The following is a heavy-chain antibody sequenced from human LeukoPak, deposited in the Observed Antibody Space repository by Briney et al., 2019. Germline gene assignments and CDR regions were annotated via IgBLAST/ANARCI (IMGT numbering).Heavy chain of an antibody. V-gene: IGHV3-21*01. Sequence: GGSLRLSCAASGFTFSSYSMNWVRQAPGKGLEWVSSISSSSSYIYYADSVKGRFTISRDNAENSLYLQMNSLRAEDTAVYYCAREGCSSTSCYWEDAFDIWGQGTMVTVSS. CDR1: GFTFSSYS. CDR3: AREGCSSTSCYWEDAFDI. J-gene: IGHJ3*02. CDR2: ISSSSSYI. D-gene: IGHD2-2*01.